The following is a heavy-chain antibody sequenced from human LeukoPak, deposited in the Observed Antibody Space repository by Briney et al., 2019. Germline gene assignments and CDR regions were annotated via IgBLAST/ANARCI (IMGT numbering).Heavy chain of an antibody. Sequence: SETLSLTCTVSGGSISNYDWSWIRQPPGKEPEWIGNISDRGGATYNPSLKSRVTMSVDTSKTHFSLKLNSVTAADTAVYYCARLPSHWGQGTLVTVSS. J-gene: IGHJ4*02. CDR2: ISDRGGA. CDR3: ARLPSH. CDR1: GGSISNYD. V-gene: IGHV4-59*08.